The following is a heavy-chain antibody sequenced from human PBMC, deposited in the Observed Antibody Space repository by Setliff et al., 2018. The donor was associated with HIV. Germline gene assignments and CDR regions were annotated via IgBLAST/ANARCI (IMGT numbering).Heavy chain of an antibody. J-gene: IGHJ5*02. CDR3: ARARLQGIVTAVGPRDNCLDP. CDR1: GYTFTSYD. V-gene: IGHV1-18*01. Sequence: ASVKVSCKASGYTFTSYDINWVRQATGQGLEWMGWISAYNGNTNYAPRLLGRVTMTTDTSTSTAYMEVRSLSSDDTAVYYCARARLQGIVTAVGPRDNCLDPWGQGTRVTVSS. D-gene: IGHD3-9*01. CDR2: ISAYNGNT.